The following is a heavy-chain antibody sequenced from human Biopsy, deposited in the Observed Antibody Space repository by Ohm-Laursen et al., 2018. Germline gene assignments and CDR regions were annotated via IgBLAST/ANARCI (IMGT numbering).Heavy chain of an antibody. J-gene: IGHJ4*02. CDR3: AQTRNDYGGFYFDY. V-gene: IGHV4-34*01. CDR1: GGSLSGYY. D-gene: IGHD4/OR15-4a*01. Sequence: SDTLSLTCTVYGGSLSGYYWNWIRQPPGKGLEWIGTIRNTYFRTSLKSRVTMSVDTSKNQFSLKLSSVTAADTGVYYCAQTRNDYGGFYFDYWGRGTLVTVSS. CDR2: IRNT.